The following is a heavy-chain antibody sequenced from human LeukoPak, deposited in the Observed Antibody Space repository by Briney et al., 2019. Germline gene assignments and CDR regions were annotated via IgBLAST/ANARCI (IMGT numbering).Heavy chain of an antibody. J-gene: IGHJ5*02. CDR1: GGSISSYY. CDR2: IYYSGST. D-gene: IGHD3-22*01. CDR3: ARVSDYYDSSGYYPPSYNWFDP. Sequence: SETLSLTCTVSGGSISSYYWSWIRQPPGKGLEWIGYIYYSGSTNYNPSLKSRVTISVDTSKNQFSLKLSSVTAADTAVYYCARVSDYYDSSGYYPPSYNWFDPWGQGTLVTVSS. V-gene: IGHV4-59*01.